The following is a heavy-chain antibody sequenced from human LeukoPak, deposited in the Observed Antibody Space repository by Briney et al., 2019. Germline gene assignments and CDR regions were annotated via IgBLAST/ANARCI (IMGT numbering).Heavy chain of an antibody. V-gene: IGHV4-39*01. J-gene: IGHJ4*02. CDR1: GGSISSSSYY. CDR3: ARQSEQQLKAAEFDY. CDR2: IYYSGST. D-gene: IGHD6-13*01. Sequence: SETLSLTCTVSGGSISSSSYYWGWIRQPPGRGLEWIGSIYYSGSTYYNPSLKSRVTISVDTSKNQFSLKLSSVTAADTAVYYCARQSEQQLKAAEFDYWGQGTLVTVSS.